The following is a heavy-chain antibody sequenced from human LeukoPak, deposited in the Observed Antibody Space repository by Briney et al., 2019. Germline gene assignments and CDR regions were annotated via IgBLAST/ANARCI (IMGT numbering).Heavy chain of an antibody. CDR3: AKGNYDILTGPMDV. CDR1: GFTFYVYA. V-gene: IGHV3-9*03. Sequence: PGSSLSLSCAASGFTFYVYAMLWVRHAPGKGLECVSGISWNSGRIGNADSVKGRSTISRDNTKTSLYLQMNSLRAEDMALYYSAKGNYDILTGPMDVWGKGTTVTVSS. J-gene: IGHJ6*03. D-gene: IGHD3-9*01. CDR2: ISWNSGRI.